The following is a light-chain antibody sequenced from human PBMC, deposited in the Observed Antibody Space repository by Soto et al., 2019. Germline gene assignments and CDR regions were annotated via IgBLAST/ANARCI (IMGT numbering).Light chain of an antibody. CDR2: EGS. CDR3: CSYAGSSSHVE. CDR1: SSDVGSYNL. Sequence: QSVLTQPASVSGSPGQSITISCTGTSSDVGSYNLVSWYQQHPGKAPKLMIYEGSKRPSGVSNRFSGSKSGNTASLTISGLQAEDEADYFCCSYAGSSSHVEFGGGTKLTVL. V-gene: IGLV2-23*01. J-gene: IGLJ2*01.